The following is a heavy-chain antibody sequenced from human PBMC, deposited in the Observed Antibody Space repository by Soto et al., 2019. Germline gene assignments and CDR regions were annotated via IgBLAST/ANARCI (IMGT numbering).Heavy chain of an antibody. Sequence: SETLSLTCTVSGGSISSYYWSWIRQPPGKGLEWIGYIYYSGSTNYNPSLKSRVTISVDTSKNQFSLKLSSVTAADMAVYYCARNPHSLAARRNYYYYYMDVWGKGTTVTVSS. CDR1: GGSISSYY. V-gene: IGHV4-59*01. CDR3: ARNPHSLAARRNYYYYYMDV. J-gene: IGHJ6*03. D-gene: IGHD6-6*01. CDR2: IYYSGST.